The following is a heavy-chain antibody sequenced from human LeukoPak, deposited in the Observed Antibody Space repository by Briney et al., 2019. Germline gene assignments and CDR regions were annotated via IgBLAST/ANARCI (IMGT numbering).Heavy chain of an antibody. CDR1: GYSFTVHY. CDR2: IKPDSGAT. Sequence: ASLKLSCKTSGYSFTVHYLHWLRQAPGQGLEWMGWIKPDSGATTFAQNFQGRVTMTSDTSINTAYMELSSLTSDDTAMYYCARDHDYGPGYWGQGTLVTVSA. D-gene: IGHD3-10*01. CDR3: ARDHDYGPGY. V-gene: IGHV1-2*02. J-gene: IGHJ4*02.